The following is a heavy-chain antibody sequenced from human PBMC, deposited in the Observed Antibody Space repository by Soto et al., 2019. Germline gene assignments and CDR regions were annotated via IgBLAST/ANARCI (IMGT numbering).Heavy chain of an antibody. Sequence: QITLKEPGPTLVKPTQTLTLTCTFSGFSLSTSQVGVGWIRQPPGKALEWLAHVYWNDDKYYSLSLKSRLTIIKDTSTSQLVLTMTNMDPVDTATYYCADLKTRGYYFDSWGQGALITVSS. CDR1: GFSLSTSQVG. CDR3: ADLKTRGYYFDS. D-gene: IGHD2-15*01. CDR2: VYWNDDK. J-gene: IGHJ4*02. V-gene: IGHV2-5*01.